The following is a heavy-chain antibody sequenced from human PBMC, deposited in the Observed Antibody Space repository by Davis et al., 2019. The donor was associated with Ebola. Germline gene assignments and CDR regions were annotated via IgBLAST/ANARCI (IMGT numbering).Heavy chain of an antibody. J-gene: IGHJ6*02. CDR3: ARGQIVGQALYYYYGMDV. V-gene: IGHV4-59*12. Sequence: MPSETLSLTCTVSGGSISSYYWSWIRQPPGKGLEWIGYIYYSGSTNYNPSLKSRVTISVDTSKNQFSLKLSSVTAADTAVYYCARGQIVGQALYYYYGMDVWGQGTTVTVSS. D-gene: IGHD2/OR15-2a*01. CDR2: IYYSGST. CDR1: GGSISSYY.